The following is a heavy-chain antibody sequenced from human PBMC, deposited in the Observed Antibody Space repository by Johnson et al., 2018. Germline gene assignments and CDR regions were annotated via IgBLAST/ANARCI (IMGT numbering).Heavy chain of an antibody. V-gene: IGHV3-33*01. Sequence: QVRLVESGGGVVQPGRSLRLCCPASGFTFSSYVMHWVRQAPGKGLEWVATVWYDGNTKNYADSVKGRFTVSRDNARNTVSLNMTSLRAADKAVYYCARELWELQCLDIWGLGTMVTVS. CDR3: ARELWELQCLDI. CDR2: VWYDGNTK. D-gene: IGHD1-26*01. CDR1: GFTFSSYV. J-gene: IGHJ3*02.